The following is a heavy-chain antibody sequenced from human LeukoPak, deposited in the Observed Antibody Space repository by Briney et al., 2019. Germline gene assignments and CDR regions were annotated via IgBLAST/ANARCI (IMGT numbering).Heavy chain of an antibody. Sequence: PGRSLRLSCAASGFTFSSHGMHWVRQAPGKGLEWVAVIWYDGSNKYYADSVKGRFTISRDNSKNTLYLQMNSLRAEDTAVYYCAKDGGYNWNYGIDYWGQGTLVTVSS. V-gene: IGHV3-33*06. CDR3: AKDGGYNWNYGIDY. CDR1: GFTFSSHG. J-gene: IGHJ4*02. D-gene: IGHD1-7*01. CDR2: IWYDGSNK.